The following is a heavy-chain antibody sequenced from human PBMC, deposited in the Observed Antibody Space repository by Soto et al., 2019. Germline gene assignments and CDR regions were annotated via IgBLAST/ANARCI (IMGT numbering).Heavy chain of an antibody. Sequence: ASVKVSCKASGYTFTSYDINWVRQATGQGLEWMGWMNPNSGNTGYAQKFQGRVTMTRNTSISTAYMELSSLRSEDTAVYYCARTYYDFWSGYYPPTDYFDYWGQGTLVTVSS. V-gene: IGHV1-8*01. CDR1: GYTFTSYD. J-gene: IGHJ4*02. D-gene: IGHD3-3*01. CDR3: ARTYYDFWSGYYPPTDYFDY. CDR2: MNPNSGNT.